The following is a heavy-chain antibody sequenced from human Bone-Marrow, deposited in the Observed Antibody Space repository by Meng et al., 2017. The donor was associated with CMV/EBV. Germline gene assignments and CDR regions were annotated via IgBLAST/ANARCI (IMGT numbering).Heavy chain of an antibody. CDR3: AKGSGYLIDY. CDR1: GSTFSSYW. J-gene: IGHJ4*02. D-gene: IGHD3-3*01. CDR2: IKQDGSAI. V-gene: IGHV3-7*01. Sequence: GESLKISCVASGSTFSSYWMTWVRQAPGKGLEWVANIKQDGSAINYVDSVKGRFTISRDNAKNSLYLQMNSLRVEDTAVYYCAKGSGYLIDYWGRGTLVTVSS.